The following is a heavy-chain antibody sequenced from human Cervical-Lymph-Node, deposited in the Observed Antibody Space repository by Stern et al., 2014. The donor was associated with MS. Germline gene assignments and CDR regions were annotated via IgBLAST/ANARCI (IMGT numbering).Heavy chain of an antibody. Sequence: QVTLKESGPTLVKPTQTLTLTCTFSGFSLSTSGVGVGWIRQPPGKALEWLALIYWDDDKRYSPSLESRLTITKDTSKNLVFLTMTSMDPVDTATYYCAHLTTATALDYWGQGTLVTVSS. V-gene: IGHV2-5*02. CDR1: GFSLSTSGVG. J-gene: IGHJ4*02. D-gene: IGHD1-1*01. CDR3: AHLTTATALDY. CDR2: IYWDDDK.